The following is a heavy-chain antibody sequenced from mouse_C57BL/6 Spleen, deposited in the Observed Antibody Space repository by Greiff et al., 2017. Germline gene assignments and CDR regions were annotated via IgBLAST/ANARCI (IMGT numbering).Heavy chain of an antibody. D-gene: IGHD4-1*01. CDR2: ISSGSSTI. V-gene: IGHV5-17*01. CDR1: GFTFSDYG. J-gene: IGHJ2*01. Sequence: EVKLMESGGGLVKPGGSLKLSCAASGFTFSDYGMHWVRQAPETGLEWVAYISSGSSTIYYADTVKGRFTISRDNAKNTLFLQMTSLRSEDTAMYYCARTGTWDWGQGTTLTVSS. CDR3: ARTGTWD.